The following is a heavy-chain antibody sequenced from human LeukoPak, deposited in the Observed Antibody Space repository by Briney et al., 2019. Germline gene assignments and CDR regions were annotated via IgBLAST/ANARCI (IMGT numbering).Heavy chain of an antibody. J-gene: IGHJ4*02. V-gene: IGHV1-2*02. CDR3: ARIVDGGGDY. CDR2: INPNSGGT. CDR1: GYTFTGYY. D-gene: IGHD4-23*01. Sequence: ASVKVSCKASGYTFTGYYMHWVRQAPGQGLEWMGWINPNSGGTNYAQKFQGRVTMTRDTSISTAYMELSSLRSEDTAVYYCARIVDGGGDYWGQGTLVTVSS.